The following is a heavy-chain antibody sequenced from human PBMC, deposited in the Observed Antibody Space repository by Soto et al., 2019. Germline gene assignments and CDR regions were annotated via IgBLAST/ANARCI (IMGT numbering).Heavy chain of an antibody. V-gene: IGHV4-39*01. Sequence: SETLSLTCTVSGGSISSSSYYWGWIRQPPGKGLEWIGSIYYSGSTYYNPSLKSRVTISVDTSKNQFSLKLSSVTAADTAVYYCARPPYCSSTSCYPHAFDIWGQGTMVTVSS. J-gene: IGHJ3*02. CDR1: GGSISSSSYY. D-gene: IGHD2-2*01. CDR3: ARPPYCSSTSCYPHAFDI. CDR2: IYYSGST.